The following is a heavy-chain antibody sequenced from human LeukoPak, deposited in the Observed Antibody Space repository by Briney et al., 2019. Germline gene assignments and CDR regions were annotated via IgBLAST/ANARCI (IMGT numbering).Heavy chain of an antibody. Sequence: SETLSLTCTVSGGSISSYYWSWIRQPPGKGLEWIGYIYYSGSTNYNPSLKSRVTISVDTSKNQFSLKLSSVTAADTAVYYCAASYYYYSSGPRPYYFDFWGQGTLVTVSS. CDR1: GGSISSYY. D-gene: IGHD3-22*01. CDR2: IYYSGST. J-gene: IGHJ4*02. CDR3: AASYYYYSSGPRPYYFDF. V-gene: IGHV4-59*08.